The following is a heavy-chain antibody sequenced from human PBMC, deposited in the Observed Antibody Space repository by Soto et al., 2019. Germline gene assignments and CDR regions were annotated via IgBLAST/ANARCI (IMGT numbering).Heavy chain of an antibody. J-gene: IGHJ4*02. CDR1: GGSISSGDYY. CDR2: IYYSGST. V-gene: IGHV4-30-4*01. Sequence: SETLSLTCTVSGGSISSGDYYWSWIRQPPGKGLEWIGYIYYSGSTYYNPSLKSRVTISVDTSKNQFSLKLSSVTAADTAVYYCASGGMATITHYFDYWGQGTLVTVSS. CDR3: ASGGMATITHYFDY. D-gene: IGHD5-12*01.